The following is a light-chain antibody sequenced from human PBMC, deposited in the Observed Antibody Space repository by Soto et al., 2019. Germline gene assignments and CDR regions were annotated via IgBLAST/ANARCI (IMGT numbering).Light chain of an antibody. CDR1: QTIVTM. CDR2: KAS. J-gene: IGKJ4*01. V-gene: IGKV1-5*03. CDR3: QQYNDYPLT. Sequence: IKMNQSPSTLSATVGDRVTITCRASQTIVTMLAWYQQKPGKAPKLLICKASSLESGVPSRFSGSGSGTDFTLTISSLQPDDSAIYYCQQYNDYPLTFGQGTKVDI.